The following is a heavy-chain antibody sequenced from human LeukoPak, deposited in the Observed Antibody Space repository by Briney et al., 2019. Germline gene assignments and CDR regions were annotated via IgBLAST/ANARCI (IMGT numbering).Heavy chain of an antibody. J-gene: IGHJ3*02. Sequence: SVKVSCKASGGTFSSYAISWVRQAPGQGLEWMGRIIPILGIANYAQKFQGRVTITADKSTSTAYMELSSLRSEDTAVYYCARGAWNQLIYDIWGQGTMVTVSS. CDR3: ARGAWNQLIYDI. CDR1: GGTFSSYA. V-gene: IGHV1-69*04. D-gene: IGHD2-2*02. CDR2: IIPILGIA.